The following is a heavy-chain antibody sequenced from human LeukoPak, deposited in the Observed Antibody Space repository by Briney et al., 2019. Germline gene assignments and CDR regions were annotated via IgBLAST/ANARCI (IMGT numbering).Heavy chain of an antibody. V-gene: IGHV3-23*01. CDR1: GFTFSSYA. D-gene: IGHD3-22*01. CDR2: ISGSGGST. Sequence: GGSLRLSCAASGFTFSSYAMSWVRQAPGKGLEGVSAISGSGGSTYYADSVKGRFTISRENSKNTLYLQMNSLRAEDTAVYYCAKDRGSSGYYFIRQDLYGMDVWGQGTTVTVSS. J-gene: IGHJ6*02. CDR3: AKDRGSSGYYFIRQDLYGMDV.